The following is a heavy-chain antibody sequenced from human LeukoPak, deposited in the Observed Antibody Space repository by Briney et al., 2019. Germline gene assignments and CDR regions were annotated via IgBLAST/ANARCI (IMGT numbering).Heavy chain of an antibody. D-gene: IGHD3-22*01. CDR3: ARSKYYYDSSANPNREPHYFDY. Sequence: GESLKISCKGSGYSFTSYWIGWMRQMPGKGLEWMGIIYPGDSDTRYSPSFQGQVTISADKSISTAYLQWSSLKASDTAMYYCARSKYYYDSSANPNREPHYFDYWGQGTLVTVSS. J-gene: IGHJ4*02. CDR2: IYPGDSDT. V-gene: IGHV5-51*01. CDR1: GYSFTSYW.